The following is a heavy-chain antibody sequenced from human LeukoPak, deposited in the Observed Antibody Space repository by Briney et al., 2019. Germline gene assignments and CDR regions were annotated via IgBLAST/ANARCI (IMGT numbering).Heavy chain of an antibody. D-gene: IGHD6-19*01. Sequence: SGGSLRLSCAASGFTFSSYGMHWVRQAPGKGLEWVAFIRYDGSNKYYADSVKGRFTISRDNSKNTLYLQMNSLRAEDTAVYYCARDHIDGWALEYWGQGTLVTVSS. CDR3: ARDHIDGWALEY. J-gene: IGHJ4*02. V-gene: IGHV3-30*02. CDR2: IRYDGSNK. CDR1: GFTFSSYG.